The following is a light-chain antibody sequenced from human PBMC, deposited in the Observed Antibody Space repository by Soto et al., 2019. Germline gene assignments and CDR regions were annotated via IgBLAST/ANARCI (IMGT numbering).Light chain of an antibody. CDR3: CSYAGITGV. CDR1: SSDVGSYNL. CDR2: EGS. V-gene: IGLV2-23*01. J-gene: IGLJ1*01. Sequence: QSVLTQPASVSGSPGPSITISCTGTSSDVGSYNLVSWYQQHPGKAPKLMIYEGSKRPSGVSNRFSGSKSGNTASLTISGLQAEDEADYYCCSYAGITGVFGTGTKLTVL.